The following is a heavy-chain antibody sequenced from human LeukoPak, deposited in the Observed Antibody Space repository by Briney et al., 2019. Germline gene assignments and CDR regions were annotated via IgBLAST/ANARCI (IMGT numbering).Heavy chain of an antibody. V-gene: IGHV4-39*01. CDR3: ARHPPPLQYDSSYYMDV. J-gene: IGHJ6*03. Sequence: PSETLSLTCTVSGGSISSGTYYWGWVRQPPGKGLEWIGSIYYSGSTYYNPSLKSRVTISVDTSKNQFSLKLSSVTAADTAVYYCARHPPPLQYDSSYYMDVWGKGTTVTVSS. CDR2: IYYSGST. CDR1: GGSISSGTYY. D-gene: IGHD3-22*01.